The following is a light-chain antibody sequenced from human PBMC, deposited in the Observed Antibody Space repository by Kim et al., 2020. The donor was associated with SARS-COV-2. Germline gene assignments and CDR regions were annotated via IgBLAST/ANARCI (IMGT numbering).Light chain of an antibody. J-gene: IGLJ2*01. CDR3: QAWDSSVV. Sequence: VSVSPGQTASITCSGDKLGDKYACWYQQRPGQSPVLVIYQDTKRPSGIPERFSGSNSGNTATLTISGTQAMDEADYYCQAWDSSVVFGGGTQLTVL. CDR1: KLGDKY. V-gene: IGLV3-1*01. CDR2: QDT.